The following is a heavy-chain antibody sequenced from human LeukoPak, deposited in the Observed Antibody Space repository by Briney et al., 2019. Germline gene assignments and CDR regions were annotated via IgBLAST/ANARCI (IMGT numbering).Heavy chain of an antibody. J-gene: IGHJ4*02. D-gene: IGHD2-15*01. CDR1: GGSITSSSYY. V-gene: IGHV4-39*01. CDR3: ARITPEYYFDY. CDR2: IYYSGST. Sequence: SETLSLTCTVSGGSITSSSYYWGWIRQPPGKGLEWIATIYYSGSTYYNPSLKSRVTISVDTSKNQFSLKLSSVTAADTAVYYCARITPEYYFDYWGQGTLVTVSS.